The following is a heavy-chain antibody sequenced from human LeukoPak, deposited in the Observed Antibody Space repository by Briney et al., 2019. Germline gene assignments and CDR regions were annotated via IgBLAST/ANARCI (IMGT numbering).Heavy chain of an antibody. CDR2: TRNKANSYTT. V-gene: IGHV3-72*01. CDR3: ARGIGGSSWYPLYYYYYYMDV. Sequence: PGGSLRLSCAASGFTFSDHYMDWVRQAPGKGLEWVGRTRNKANSYTTEYAASVKGRFTISRDDSKNSLYLQMNSLRAEDTAVYYCARGIGGSSWYPLYYYYYYMDVWGKGTTVTVSS. J-gene: IGHJ6*03. CDR1: GFTFSDHY. D-gene: IGHD6-13*01.